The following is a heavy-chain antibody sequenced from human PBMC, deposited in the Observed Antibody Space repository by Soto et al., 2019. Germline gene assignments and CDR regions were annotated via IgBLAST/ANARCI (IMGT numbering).Heavy chain of an antibody. V-gene: IGHV3-48*01. J-gene: IGHJ6*02. CDR1: GFPFRSIR. Sequence: EVQLVESGGGLVQPGGPRRLSFAASGFPFRSIRMTWVRQAPGKGLEWVSYFSISSSTIYYADSVKGRFTISRDNAKNSLYLQMNSLRAEDTAVYYCAREGYYYYYGMDVWGQGTTVTVSS. CDR3: AREGYYYYYGMDV. CDR2: FSISSSTI.